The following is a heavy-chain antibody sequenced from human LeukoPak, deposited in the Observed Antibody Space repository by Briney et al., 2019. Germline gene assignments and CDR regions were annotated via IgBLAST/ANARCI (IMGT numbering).Heavy chain of an antibody. CDR1: GGTFSSYA. V-gene: IGHV1-69*13. D-gene: IGHD6-13*01. CDR3: ARAGGIAAAGTYYHYYYYMDV. J-gene: IGHJ6*03. Sequence: SVKVSCKASGGTFSSYAISWVRQAPGQGLEWMGGIIPIFGTANYAQKFQGRVTITADESTSTAYMELSSLRSEDTAVYYCARAGGIAAAGTYYHYYYYMDVWSKGTTVTVSS. CDR2: IIPIFGTA.